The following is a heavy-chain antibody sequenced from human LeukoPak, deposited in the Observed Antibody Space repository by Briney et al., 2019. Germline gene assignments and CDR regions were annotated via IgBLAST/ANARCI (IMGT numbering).Heavy chain of an antibody. Sequence: TSETLSLTCTVSGGSLSSYYWSWLRQPPGKGLEWIGYIYYSGSTKYNPSLKSRVSISIDTSKNQFSLKLNSLTAADTAVYYCARVRSGYFLDYWGQGTLVTVSS. V-gene: IGHV4-59*08. CDR3: ARVRSGYFLDY. CDR2: IYYSGST. D-gene: IGHD3-22*01. CDR1: GGSLSSYY. J-gene: IGHJ4*02.